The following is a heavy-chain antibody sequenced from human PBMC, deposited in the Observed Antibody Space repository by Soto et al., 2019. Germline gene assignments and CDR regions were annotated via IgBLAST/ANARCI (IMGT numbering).Heavy chain of an antibody. Sequence: GGSLRLSCAASGFTFSSYSMNWVRQAPGKGLEWVSYISSSSSTIYYADSVKGRFTISRDNAKNSLYLQMNSLRDEDTAVYYCARDDQPPTVTTFPDYYYYGMDVWGQGTTVTVSS. CDR2: ISSSSSTI. D-gene: IGHD4-4*01. CDR1: GFTFSSYS. V-gene: IGHV3-48*02. CDR3: ARDDQPPTVTTFPDYYYYGMDV. J-gene: IGHJ6*02.